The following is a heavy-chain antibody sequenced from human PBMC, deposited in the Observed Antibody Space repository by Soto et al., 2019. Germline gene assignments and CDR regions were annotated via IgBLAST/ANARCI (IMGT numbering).Heavy chain of an antibody. CDR3: ARVLRDYPFYYYYMDV. D-gene: IGHD4-17*01. V-gene: IGHV4-39*01. CDR2: IYYSGTT. CDR1: GGSISDSNYF. J-gene: IGHJ6*03. Sequence: SETLSLTCTVSGGSISDSNYFWGWIRQPPGKGLEWVGNIYYSGTTFYNPSLKSRVTMSVDTSRNQFSLQLNSVTAADTAVYYCARVLRDYPFYYYYMDVWGKGTTVTVSS.